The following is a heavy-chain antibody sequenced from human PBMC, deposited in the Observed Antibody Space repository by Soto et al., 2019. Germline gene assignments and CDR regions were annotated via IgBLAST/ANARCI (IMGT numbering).Heavy chain of an antibody. J-gene: IGHJ4*02. D-gene: IGHD7-27*01. CDR2: MNPDSGNT. CDR1: GYTFNTYD. CDR3: ARNRRETGDFDY. Sequence: QVQLVQSGAEAKKPGASVKVSCKASGYTFNTYDINWMRQAPGQGLEWLGWMNPDSGNTGYAQKFQGRVTMTRSASISTAYMELSSLTSEDTAVYYCARNRRETGDFDYWGQGTLVTVSS. V-gene: IGHV1-8*01.